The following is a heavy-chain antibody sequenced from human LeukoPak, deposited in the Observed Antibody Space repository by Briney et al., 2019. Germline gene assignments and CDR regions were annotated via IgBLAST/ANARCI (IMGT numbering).Heavy chain of an antibody. D-gene: IGHD3-3*01. Sequence: PSETLSLTCAVYGGSFSGYYWSWIRQPPGKGLEWIGEINHSGSTNYNPSLKSRVTISVDTSKNQFSLKLSSVTAADTAVYYCASEDYYDFWSGYSMIWGQGTMVTVSS. CDR1: GGSFSGYY. CDR2: INHSGST. CDR3: ASEDYYDFWSGYSMI. V-gene: IGHV4-34*01. J-gene: IGHJ3*02.